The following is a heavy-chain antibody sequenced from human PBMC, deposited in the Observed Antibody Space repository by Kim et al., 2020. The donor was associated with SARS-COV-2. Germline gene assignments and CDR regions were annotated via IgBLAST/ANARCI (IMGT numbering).Heavy chain of an antibody. V-gene: IGHV6-1*01. D-gene: IGHD5-12*01. CDR1: GDSVSSNSAA. Sequence: SQTLSLTCGISGDSVSSNSAACNGIRQSPSRGLEWLGRTYYRSKWYTNYAVSGKSRVLINPDTSTNQSSLQPISVTPEDTAVNYCARDQSGFSFAYWGQG. J-gene: IGHJ4*02. CDR2: TYYRSKWYT. CDR3: ARDQSGFSFAY.